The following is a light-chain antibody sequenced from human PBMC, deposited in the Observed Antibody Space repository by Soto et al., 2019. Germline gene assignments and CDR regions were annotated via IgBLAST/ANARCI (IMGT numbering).Light chain of an antibody. J-gene: IGKJ5*01. Sequence: DIQMTQSPSTLSASVGDRVTITCRASQSISSWLAWYQQKPGKAPNLLIYKASSLESGVPSRFSGSGSGTEFTLTISSLQPDDFATYYCQQYNSYHITFGQGTRLEIK. CDR1: QSISSW. CDR2: KAS. V-gene: IGKV1-5*03. CDR3: QQYNSYHIT.